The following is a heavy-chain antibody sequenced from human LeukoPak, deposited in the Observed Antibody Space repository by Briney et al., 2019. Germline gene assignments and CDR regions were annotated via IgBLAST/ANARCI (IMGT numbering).Heavy chain of an antibody. V-gene: IGHV3-74*01. CDR2: INSDGSST. CDR3: AKDGHGNGWSRFYYFDY. Sequence: PGGSLRLSCAASGFTFSSYWMHWVRQAPGKGLVWVSRINSDGSSTSYADSVRGRFTISRDNAKNTLFVQMNSLRAEDTAVYYCAKDGHGNGWSRFYYFDYWGQGTLVTVSS. J-gene: IGHJ4*02. CDR1: GFTFSSYW. D-gene: IGHD6-19*01.